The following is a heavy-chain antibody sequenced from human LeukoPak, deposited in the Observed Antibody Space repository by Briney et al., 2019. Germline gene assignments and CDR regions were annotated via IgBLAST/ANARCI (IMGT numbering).Heavy chain of an antibody. Sequence: GGSLRLSCAASGFTFSRYWMTWVRQAPGKGLEWVANIKEDGSENSYMESVKGRFTISRDNAKNSLYLQLNSLRAEDTAVYFCARQRYSDYWGQGTLVTVSS. V-gene: IGHV3-7*01. CDR2: IKEDGSEN. J-gene: IGHJ4*02. CDR1: GFTFSRYW. CDR3: ARQRYSDY. D-gene: IGHD1-1*01.